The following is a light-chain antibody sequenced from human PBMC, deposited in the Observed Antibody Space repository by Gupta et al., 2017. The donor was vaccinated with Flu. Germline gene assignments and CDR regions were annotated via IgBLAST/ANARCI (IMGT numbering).Light chain of an antibody. CDR2: AAS. J-gene: IGKJ1*01. V-gene: IGKV1-39*01. CDR1: QSISSY. Sequence: DIQITPSPSSPSASVGDRVTITCRASQSISSYLTWYQQKPGQAPKLLIYAASSLESGVPSRFSGSGSGTDFTLTISSLQPEDFAAYYCQQSYSTPCTFGQGTKVEIK. CDR3: QQSYSTPCT.